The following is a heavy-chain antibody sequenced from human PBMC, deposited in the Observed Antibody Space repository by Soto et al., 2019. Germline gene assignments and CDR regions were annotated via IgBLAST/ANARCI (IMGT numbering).Heavy chain of an antibody. CDR3: ARSYYDIFTGYSEPPYCSYGMDV. Sequence: GASVKVSCKASGYTFTSYGISWVRQAPGQEREWMGWISAYNGNTNYAQKLQGRVTMTTDTSTSTAYMELRSLRSDDTAVYYCARSYYDIFTGYSEPPYCSYGMDVWGQGTTVTVSS. CDR2: ISAYNGNT. J-gene: IGHJ6*02. CDR1: GYTFTSYG. D-gene: IGHD3-9*01. V-gene: IGHV1-18*01.